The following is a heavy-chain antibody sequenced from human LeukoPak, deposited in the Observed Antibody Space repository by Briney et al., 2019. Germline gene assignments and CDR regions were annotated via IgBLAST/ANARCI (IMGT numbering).Heavy chain of an antibody. Sequence: GASVKVSCKASGYTFTGYYMHWVRQAPGQGLEWMGWINPNSGGTNYAQKFQGRVTMTRDTSISTAYMELSRLRSDDTAVYYCAREAWIQLWLTNACFDPWGQGTLVTVSS. CDR2: INPNSGGT. D-gene: IGHD5-18*01. J-gene: IGHJ5*02. CDR3: AREAWIQLWLTNACFDP. CDR1: GYTFTGYY. V-gene: IGHV1-2*02.